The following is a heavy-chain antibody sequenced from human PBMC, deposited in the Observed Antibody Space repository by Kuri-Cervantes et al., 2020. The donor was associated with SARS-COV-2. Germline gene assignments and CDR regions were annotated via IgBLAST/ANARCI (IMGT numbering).Heavy chain of an antibody. Sequence: SETLSLTCAVYGGSFSGYYWSWIRQPPGKGLEWIGEINHSGSTYYNPSLKSRVTISVDTSKNQFSLKLSSVTAADTAVYYCARLEIPLVAAAYAYWGQGTLVTVSS. CDR3: ARLEIPLVAAAYAY. CDR1: GGSFSGYY. D-gene: IGHD6-13*01. CDR2: INHSGST. V-gene: IGHV4-34*01. J-gene: IGHJ4*02.